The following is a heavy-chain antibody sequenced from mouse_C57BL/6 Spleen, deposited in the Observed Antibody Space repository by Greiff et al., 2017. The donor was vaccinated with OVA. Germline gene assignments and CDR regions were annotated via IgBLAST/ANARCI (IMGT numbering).Heavy chain of an antibody. V-gene: IGHV5-6*01. CDR3: ASLFYDGYPFAY. Sequence: EVHLVESGGDLVKPGGSLKLSCAASGFTLSSYGMSWVRQTPDKRLEWVATISSGGSYTYYPDSVKGRFTISRDNAKNTLYLQMSSLKSEDTAMYYCASLFYDGYPFAYWGQGTLVTVSA. CDR1: GFTLSSYG. J-gene: IGHJ3*01. CDR2: ISSGGSYT. D-gene: IGHD2-3*01.